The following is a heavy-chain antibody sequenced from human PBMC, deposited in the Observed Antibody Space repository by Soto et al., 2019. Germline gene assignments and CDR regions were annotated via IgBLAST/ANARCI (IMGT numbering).Heavy chain of an antibody. CDR3: ARDESIYDILTGYERIYSYYGMDV. CDR1: GYTFTSYG. CDR2: ISAYNGNT. D-gene: IGHD3-9*01. Sequence: ASVKVSCKASGYTFTSYGISWVRQAPGQGLEWMGWISAYNGNTNYAQKLQGRVTMTTDTSTSTAYMELRSLRSDDTAVYYCARDESIYDILTGYERIYSYYGMDVWGQGTTVTVSS. J-gene: IGHJ6*02. V-gene: IGHV1-18*04.